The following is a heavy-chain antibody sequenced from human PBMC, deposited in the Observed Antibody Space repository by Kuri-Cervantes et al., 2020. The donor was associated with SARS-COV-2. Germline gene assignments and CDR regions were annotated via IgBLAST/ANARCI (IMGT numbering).Heavy chain of an antibody. CDR3: ATTGYSSGWYNFDY. CDR1: GFTFSDYY. J-gene: IGHJ4*02. CDR2: ISSSGSTI. V-gene: IGHV3-11*04. Sequence: GESLKISCAASGFTFSDYYMSWIRQAPGKGLEWVSYISSSGSTIYYADSVKGRFTISRDNAKNSRYLLMNTLRAEDTAVYYCATTGYSSGWYNFDYWGQGTLVTVSS. D-gene: IGHD6-19*01.